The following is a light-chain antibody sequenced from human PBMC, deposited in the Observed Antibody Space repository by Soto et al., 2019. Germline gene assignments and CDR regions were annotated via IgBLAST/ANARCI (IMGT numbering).Light chain of an antibody. J-gene: IGKJ3*01. V-gene: IGKV1-5*03. CDR2: KAS. Sequence: DIQMTQSPSTLSASVGDRVTITCRASQSISSWLAWYQQKPGKAPKLLIYKASSLESGVPSRFSGSGSGTEVTLTIRSLQPDDFATYYCQQYNSYPFTFGPGTKVDI. CDR3: QQYNSYPFT. CDR1: QSISSW.